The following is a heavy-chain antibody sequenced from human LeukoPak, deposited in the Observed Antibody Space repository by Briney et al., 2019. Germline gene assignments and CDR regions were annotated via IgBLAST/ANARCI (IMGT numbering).Heavy chain of an antibody. Sequence: SQTLSLTCTVSGGSISIGGYYWSWIRQPAGKGLEWIGRIYDSGSTNYNPSFKSRVTISVDTSKNQFSLKLSSVTAADTAVYYCARLVRRITIFGVVIIPSGDWFNPWGQGTLVTVSS. V-gene: IGHV4-61*02. CDR1: GGSISIGGYY. D-gene: IGHD3-3*01. J-gene: IGHJ5*02. CDR2: IYDSGST. CDR3: ARLVRRITIFGVVIIPSGDWFNP.